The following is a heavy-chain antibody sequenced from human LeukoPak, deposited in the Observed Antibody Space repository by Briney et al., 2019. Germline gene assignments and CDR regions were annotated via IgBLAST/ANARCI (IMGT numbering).Heavy chain of an antibody. J-gene: IGHJ4*02. D-gene: IGHD3-10*01. V-gene: IGHV4-59*01. CDR2: ISYSGST. CDR1: VCSISTYY. Sequence: SETLSLTCTISVCSISTYYWGWIRQPPAKALEWIGYISYSGSTTYTLSLESRVTISVDTSKNQFSLRLSSVTAADTAVYYCTRITQGTVDYWGQGILVTVSS. CDR3: TRITQGTVDY.